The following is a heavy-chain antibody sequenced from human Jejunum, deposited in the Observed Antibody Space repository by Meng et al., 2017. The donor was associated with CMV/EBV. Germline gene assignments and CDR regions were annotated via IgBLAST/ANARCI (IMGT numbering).Heavy chain of an antibody. Sequence: SGFTLSSYWMHWVRQAPGKGLVWVSRVSPDGSGTYYADSVKGRFTISRDNAENTLYLQMGSLRADDTAVYFCARAPTARRHYFDYWGQGTLVTVSS. V-gene: IGHV3-74*01. J-gene: IGHJ4*02. CDR3: ARAPTARRHYFDY. CDR1: GFTLSSYW. CDR2: VSPDGSGT.